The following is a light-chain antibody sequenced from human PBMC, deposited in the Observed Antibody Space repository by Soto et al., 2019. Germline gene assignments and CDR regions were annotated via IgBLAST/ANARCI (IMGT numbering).Light chain of an antibody. CDR1: SSDVGGYNY. CDR3: SSPAGGNLPFV. J-gene: IGLJ1*01. V-gene: IGLV2-8*01. CDR2: DVN. Sequence: QSALTQPPSASGSPGQSVTISCTGTSSDVGGYNYVSWYQQHPGKAPKVLIYDVNKRPSGVPDRFSGYKSGNTASLTVAGLHDEDEADSYCSSPAGGNLPFVFGTGTKVTVL.